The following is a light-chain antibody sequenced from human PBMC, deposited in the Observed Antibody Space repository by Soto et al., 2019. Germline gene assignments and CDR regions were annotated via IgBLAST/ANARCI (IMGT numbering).Light chain of an antibody. CDR2: GAS. CDR1: QSVGSN. J-gene: IGKJ5*01. V-gene: IGKV3-15*01. Sequence: EIVMTQSPATLSVSPGERVTLSCRASQSVGSNLAWYQQKPRQAPRLLIYGASTRLPDIPARFTGSGSGTDFTLSISHLQSEDFAVYFCQQYNNWPPPITFGQGTRLEIK. CDR3: QQYNNWPPPIT.